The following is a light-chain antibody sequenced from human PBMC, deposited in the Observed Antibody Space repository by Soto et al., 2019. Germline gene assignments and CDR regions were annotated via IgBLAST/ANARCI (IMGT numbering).Light chain of an antibody. V-gene: IGKV3-20*01. CDR1: QSVSSSY. J-gene: IGKJ3*01. CDR2: VAS. CDR3: QQYGSSPRFT. Sequence: EIVLTQSPGTLSLSPGETATLSCRASQSVSSSYLAWYQQKPGQAPRPRIYVASSRATGIPDRFSGSGSGTDFKLTISRLEPEDFAVYYCQQYGSSPRFTFGPGTKVDIK.